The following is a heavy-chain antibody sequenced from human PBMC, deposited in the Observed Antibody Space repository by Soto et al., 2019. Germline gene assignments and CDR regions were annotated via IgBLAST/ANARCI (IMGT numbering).Heavy chain of an antibody. J-gene: IGHJ4*02. D-gene: IGHD2-15*01. CDR2: ISYDGSNK. V-gene: IGHV3-30-3*01. Sequence: PGGSLRLSCAASGFTFTRYAMHWVRQAPGKGLEWVAVISYDGSNKYYADSVKGRFTISRDNSKNTLYLQMNSLRAEDTAVYYCARAPSVVVVAADYYLDYWGQGTLVTVSS. CDR1: GFTFTRYA. CDR3: ARAPSVVVVAADYYLDY.